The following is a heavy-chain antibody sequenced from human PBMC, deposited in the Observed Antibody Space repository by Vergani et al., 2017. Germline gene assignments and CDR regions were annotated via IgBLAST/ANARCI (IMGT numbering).Heavy chain of an antibody. V-gene: IGHV4-34*01. Sequence: QVQLQQWGAGLLKPSETLSLTCAVYGGSFSGYYWSWIRQPPGKGLELIGEINHTGSTNYNPSLKSQVTISLETSKNQFSLNLSSVTAAGTAVYYCAGFRGGACSLDYGGQGTLVTVSS. D-gene: IGHD2-21*02. J-gene: IGHJ4*02. CDR3: AGFRGGACSLDY. CDR1: GGSFSGYY. CDR2: INHTGST.